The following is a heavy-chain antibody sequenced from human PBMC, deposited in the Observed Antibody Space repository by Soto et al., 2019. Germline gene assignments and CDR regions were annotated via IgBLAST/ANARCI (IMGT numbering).Heavy chain of an antibody. CDR3: AHRGPSTVADY. D-gene: IGHD4-17*01. Sequence: QITLKESGPTLVKPTQTLTLTCTFSGFSLSTSGVGVGWIRQAPGKALEWLALIYWDDDKRYSPSLKNRLTITRDTSKNQVVLIMTNMDPLDTARYYCAHRGPSTVADYWGQGTLVTVSS. CDR2: IYWDDDK. V-gene: IGHV2-5*02. J-gene: IGHJ4*02. CDR1: GFSLSTSGVG.